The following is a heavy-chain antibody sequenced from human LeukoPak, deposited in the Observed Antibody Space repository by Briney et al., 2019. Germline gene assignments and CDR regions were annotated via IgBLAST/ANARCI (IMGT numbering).Heavy chain of an antibody. CDR3: ASGTTVVARY. CDR2: ISSGGST. V-gene: IGHV3-53*04. D-gene: IGHD4-23*01. Sequence: GGSLRLSCAASGFTVSSNYMSWARQAPGKGLEWVSLISSGGSTFYADSVKGRFAISRYNSKNTLYLQMNSLIAEDTAVYYCASGTTVVARYWGQGTLVTVSS. J-gene: IGHJ4*02. CDR1: GFTVSSNY.